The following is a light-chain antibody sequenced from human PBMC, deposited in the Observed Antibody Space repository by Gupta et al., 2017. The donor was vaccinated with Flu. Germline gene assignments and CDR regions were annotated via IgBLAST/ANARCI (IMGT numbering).Light chain of an antibody. V-gene: IGLV2-14*04. CDR2: DVS. Sequence: QSITISCTGTSSDGGGYNYVSWYQQHPGKAPKLMIYDVSNRPAGVSNRFSGSKSGNTASLTISGLQAEDEADYYCSSYTSSSRVFGGGTKLTVL. CDR1: SSDGGGYNY. CDR3: SSYTSSSRV. J-gene: IGLJ3*02.